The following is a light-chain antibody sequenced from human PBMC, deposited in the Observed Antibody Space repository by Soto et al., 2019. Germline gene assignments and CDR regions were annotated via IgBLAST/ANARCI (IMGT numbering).Light chain of an antibody. CDR3: QQRSGWPLT. CDR2: DAS. Sequence: DIVLTQSPSTLSLSPGESATLSCRASQSVRAYLAWYQQKPGQAPRLLIYDASNRATGIPSRFTGSGSGTDFTLTISSLEPEDFAVYYCQQRSGWPLTFGGGTKVEIK. CDR1: QSVRAY. V-gene: IGKV3-11*01. J-gene: IGKJ4*01.